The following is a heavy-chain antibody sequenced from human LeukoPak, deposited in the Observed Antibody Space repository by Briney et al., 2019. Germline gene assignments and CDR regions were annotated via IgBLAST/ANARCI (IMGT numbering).Heavy chain of an antibody. CDR3: ARDRNRVWLASD. J-gene: IGHJ4*02. V-gene: IGHV1-18*01. D-gene: IGHD6-19*01. CDR2: ISVYNGNT. Sequence: ASVKVSCKASGYTFSNYGISWVRQAPGQGLEWMGWISVYNGNTNYAQKLQGRVTMTTDTSTSTAYMELRSLRSDDTAVYYCARDRNRVWLASDWGQGTLVTVSS. CDR1: GYTFSNYG.